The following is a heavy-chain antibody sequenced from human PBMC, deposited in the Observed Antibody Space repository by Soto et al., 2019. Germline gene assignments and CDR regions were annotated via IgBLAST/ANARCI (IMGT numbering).Heavy chain of an antibody. Sequence: GGSLRLSCAASGFAFSSYAMSWVRQAPGKGLEWVSAISGSGGSTYYADSVKGRFTISRDNSKNTLYLQMNSLRAEDTAVYYCAKSLFPPTSNYFQHWGQGTLVTVSS. D-gene: IGHD3-16*01. V-gene: IGHV3-23*01. CDR3: AKSLFPPTSNYFQH. J-gene: IGHJ1*01. CDR1: GFAFSSYA. CDR2: ISGSGGST.